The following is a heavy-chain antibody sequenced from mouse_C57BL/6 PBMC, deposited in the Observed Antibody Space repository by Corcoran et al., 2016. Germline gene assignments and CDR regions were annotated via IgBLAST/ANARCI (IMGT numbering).Heavy chain of an antibody. CDR3: APYVYSVMDY. J-gene: IGHJ4*01. CDR1: GCTIKDYY. D-gene: IGHD1-1*02. Sequence: EVQLQQAGAELVKSEASVKLSCTASGCTIKDYYMHWVKQRTEQGLGRIGRIDPEDGETKYAPKFQGKATIQADTSSNTAYLQFSSLTSEDIAVDYCAPYVYSVMDYWGQGTSVTVSS. V-gene: IGHV14-2*01. CDR2: IDPEDGET.